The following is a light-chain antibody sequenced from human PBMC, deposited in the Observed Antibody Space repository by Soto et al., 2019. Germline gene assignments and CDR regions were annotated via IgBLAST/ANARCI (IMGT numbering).Light chain of an antibody. CDR1: QSVTSN. Sequence: EIVMTQSPATLSVSPGERATLSCRASQSVTSNLAWYQQRPGQAPRLLIHGASTRATGIPARFSGSGSGTEFTLTISSLQSEDFAVYYCHQYNNWPPTFGQGTKVDIK. V-gene: IGKV3-15*01. CDR2: GAS. CDR3: HQYNNWPPT. J-gene: IGKJ1*01.